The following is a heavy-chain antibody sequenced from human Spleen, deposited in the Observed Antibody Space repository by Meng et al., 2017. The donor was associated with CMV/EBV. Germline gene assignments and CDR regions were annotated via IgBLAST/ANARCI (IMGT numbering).Heavy chain of an antibody. D-gene: IGHD3-22*01. J-gene: IGHJ5*02. CDR2: ISSSSTII. CDR3: ARGYHDREFRS. CDR1: GFNFRSYW. V-gene: IGHV3-48*04. Sequence: GESLKISCVGSGFNFRSYWMSWVRQAPGKGLEWVSYISSSSTIIYYADSVKGRFTISRDNAKNSLYLQMNSLRAEDTAVYFCARGYHDREFRSWGKGTLVTVSS.